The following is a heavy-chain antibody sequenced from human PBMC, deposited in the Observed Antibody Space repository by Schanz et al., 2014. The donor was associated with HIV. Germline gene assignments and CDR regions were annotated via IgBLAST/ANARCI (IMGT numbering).Heavy chain of an antibody. V-gene: IGHV1-2*02. CDR2: INPNSGGT. Sequence: QVQLVQSGAEVKKPGASVKLSCKASGYTFTSYYVHWVRQAPGQGLEWMGWINPNSGGTNFAQKFQGRVTLTRDTSITTAYMELTTLRSDDTALYYCAIPSSGWSTFDYWGQGTLVTVSS. D-gene: IGHD6-19*01. CDR1: GYTFTSYY. CDR3: AIPSSGWSTFDY. J-gene: IGHJ4*02.